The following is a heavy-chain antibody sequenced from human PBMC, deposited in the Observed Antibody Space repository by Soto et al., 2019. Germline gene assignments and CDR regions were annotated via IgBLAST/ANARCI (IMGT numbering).Heavy chain of an antibody. CDR3: ARVGYCSGGSCYQGGWFDP. J-gene: IGHJ5*02. D-gene: IGHD2-15*01. CDR2: IIPILGIA. V-gene: IGHV1-69*02. CDR1: GGTFSSYT. Sequence: QVQLVQSGAEVKKPGSSVKVPCKASGGTFSSYTISWVRQAPGQGLEWMGRIIPILGIANYAQKFQGRVTITADKSTSTAYMELSSLRSEDTAVYYCARVGYCSGGSCYQGGWFDPWGQGTLVTVSS.